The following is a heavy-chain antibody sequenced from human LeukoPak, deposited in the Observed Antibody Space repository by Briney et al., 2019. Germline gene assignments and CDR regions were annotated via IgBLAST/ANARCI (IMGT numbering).Heavy chain of an antibody. V-gene: IGHV3-49*04. CDR3: TTGRNY. CDR2: IRSKAYGGTT. CDR1: GFTFGDYA. J-gene: IGHJ4*02. Sequence: QPGGSLRLSCTASGFTFGDYAMSWVRQAPGKGLEWVGFIRSKAYGGTTEYAASVKGRFIISRDDSKNTLYLQLNSLKTEDTAMYYCTTGRNYWGQGTLVTVSS.